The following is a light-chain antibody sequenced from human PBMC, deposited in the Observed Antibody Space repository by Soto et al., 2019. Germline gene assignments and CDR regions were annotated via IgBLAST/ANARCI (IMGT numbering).Light chain of an antibody. Sequence: EIVLTQSPATLSLSPGERATLSCGASQSVRSSYLAWYQQKPGLAPRLLIYDVSSRATGIPDRFSGSGSGTDFTLTISRLEPEDFAVYYCQQYGSSPITFGQGTRLEIK. CDR1: QSVRSSY. CDR2: DVS. J-gene: IGKJ5*01. V-gene: IGKV3D-20*01. CDR3: QQYGSSPIT.